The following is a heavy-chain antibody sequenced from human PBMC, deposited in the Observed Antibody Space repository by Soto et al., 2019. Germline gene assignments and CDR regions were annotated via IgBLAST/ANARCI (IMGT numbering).Heavy chain of an antibody. CDR1: GFTFSSYW. CDR3: ARGLTRYNWNLPNWYFDL. J-gene: IGHJ2*01. V-gene: IGHV3-74*01. D-gene: IGHD1-7*01. Sequence: GGSLRLSCAASGFTFSSYWMHWVRQAPGKGLVWVSRINSDGSSTSYADSVKGRFTISRDNAKNTLYLQMNSLRAEDTAVYYCARGLTRYNWNLPNWYFDLWGRGTLVTVSS. CDR2: INSDGSST.